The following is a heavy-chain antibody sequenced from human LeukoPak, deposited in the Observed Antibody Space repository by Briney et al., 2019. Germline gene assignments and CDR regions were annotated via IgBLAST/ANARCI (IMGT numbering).Heavy chain of an antibody. CDR2: LYSSGPT. Sequence: QPGGSLRLSCAVSGFTVSSKYMSWVRQAPGKGLEWVAVLYSSGPTYYADSLKGRVTISRDDSKNTLSLQMNGLRVEDTAVYYCARVASSSWYEGDYWGQGTLVTVSS. J-gene: IGHJ4*02. V-gene: IGHV3-66*01. CDR3: ARVASSSWYEGDY. D-gene: IGHD6-13*01. CDR1: GFTVSSKY.